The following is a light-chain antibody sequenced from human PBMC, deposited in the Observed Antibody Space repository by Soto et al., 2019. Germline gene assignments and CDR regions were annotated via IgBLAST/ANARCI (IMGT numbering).Light chain of an antibody. CDR1: QSVSSY. V-gene: IGKV3-11*01. J-gene: IGKJ4*01. CDR2: DAS. CDR3: QQRSNWLLT. Sequence: EIVLTQSPATLSLSPGERATLSCRASQSVSSYLAWYQQKPGQAPRLLLFDASNRATGIPPRFSGSGSGTDFTLTITSLEHEDVAEYYCQQRSNWLLTFGGGTKVEIK.